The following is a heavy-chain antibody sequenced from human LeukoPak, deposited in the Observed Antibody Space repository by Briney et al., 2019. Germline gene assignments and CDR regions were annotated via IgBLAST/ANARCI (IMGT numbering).Heavy chain of an antibody. D-gene: IGHD6-19*01. CDR1: GFTVSSNY. CDR2: IYSGDST. Sequence: GGSLRLSCAASGFTVSSNYMGWVRQAPGKGLEWVSLIYSGDSTYYAESVKGRFTISRDNSKNTLYLQMNSLRPDDTAVYYCARLSGWFDYWGQGTLVTVSS. J-gene: IGHJ4*02. CDR3: ARLSGWFDY. V-gene: IGHV3-53*01.